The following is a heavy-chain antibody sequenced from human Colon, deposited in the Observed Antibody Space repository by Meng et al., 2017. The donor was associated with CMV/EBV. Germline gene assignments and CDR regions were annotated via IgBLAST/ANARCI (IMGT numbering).Heavy chain of an antibody. CDR2: IYAVGTP. Sequence: GGSLRLSCSASGFPIVSHYMAWVRQAPGKGLEWVSLIYAVGTPYYADSVKGRFTISRDNDKNIIDLQMSSLTADDTAIYYCVTGTTGYFDLRGQGTLVTVSS. J-gene: IGHJ4*02. CDR3: VTGTTGYFDL. V-gene: IGHV3-53*01. D-gene: IGHD1-7*01. CDR1: GFPIVSHY.